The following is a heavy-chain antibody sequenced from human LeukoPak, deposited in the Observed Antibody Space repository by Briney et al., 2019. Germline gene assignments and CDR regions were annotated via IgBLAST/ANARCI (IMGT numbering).Heavy chain of an antibody. Sequence: SETLSLTCTVSGGSISSYYWSWIRQPPGKGLEWIGYIYYSGSTNYNPSLKSRVTISVDTSKNQFSLKLSSVTAADTAVYYCARQDCSGGSCLNWFDPWGQGTLVTVSS. D-gene: IGHD2-15*01. CDR2: IYYSGST. J-gene: IGHJ5*02. V-gene: IGHV4-59*01. CDR3: ARQDCSGGSCLNWFDP. CDR1: GGSISSYY.